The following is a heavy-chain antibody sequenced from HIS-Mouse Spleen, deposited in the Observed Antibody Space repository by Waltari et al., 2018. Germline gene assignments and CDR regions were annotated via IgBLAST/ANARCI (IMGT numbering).Heavy chain of an antibody. CDR2: ISYDGSNK. J-gene: IGHJ4*02. CDR3: AKDKHHAFDY. Sequence: QLQLVESGGGVVQPGRSLRLSCAASGFTFSSYGMHWVRQAPGKGLEWVAVISYDGSNKYYADSVKGRFTISRDNSKNTLYLQMNSLRAEDTAVYYCAKDKHHAFDYWGQGTLVTVSS. CDR1: GFTFSSYG. V-gene: IGHV3-30*18.